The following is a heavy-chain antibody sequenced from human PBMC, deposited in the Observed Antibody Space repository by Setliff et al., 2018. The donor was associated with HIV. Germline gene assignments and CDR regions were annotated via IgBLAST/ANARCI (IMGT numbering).Heavy chain of an antibody. D-gene: IGHD5-18*01. CDR3: ARRWGILGYSS. CDR2: IYTSGST. J-gene: IGHJ5*02. CDR1: GGSISSYY. Sequence: SETLSLTCTVSGGSISSYYWSWIRQPLGKGLEWIGYIYTSGSTNYDPSLKSRVTISVDTSNNQFSLKLYSVTAADTSVYYCARRWGILGYSSWGQGTLVTVSS. V-gene: IGHV4-4*09.